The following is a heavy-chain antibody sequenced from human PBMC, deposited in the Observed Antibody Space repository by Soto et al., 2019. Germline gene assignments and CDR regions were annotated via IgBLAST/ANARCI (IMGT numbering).Heavy chain of an antibody. Sequence: GSLRLSCAASGFTFSSYSMNWVRQAPGKGLEWVSSISSSSSYIYYADSVKGRFTISRDNAKNSLYLQMNSLRAEDTAVYYCARGKSSSWHIYYYYYGMDVWGQGTTVTVSS. CDR2: ISSSSSYI. CDR1: GFTFSSYS. CDR3: ARGKSSSWHIYYYYYGMDV. D-gene: IGHD6-13*01. V-gene: IGHV3-21*01. J-gene: IGHJ6*02.